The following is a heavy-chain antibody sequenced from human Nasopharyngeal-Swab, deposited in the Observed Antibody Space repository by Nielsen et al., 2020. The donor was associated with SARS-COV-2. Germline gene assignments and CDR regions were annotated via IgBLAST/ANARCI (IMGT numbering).Heavy chain of an antibody. V-gene: IGHV1-3*01. CDR1: GYTFTSYA. J-gene: IGHJ4*02. CDR3: ARGDPIVVVNQEVGIFDY. D-gene: IGHD2-21*01. Sequence: ASVNVSCKASGYTFTSYAMHWVRQAPGQRLEWMGWINSGNCNTKYSQKFQGRVTITRDTSASTAYMELSSLRSEDTAVYYCARGDPIVVVNQEVGIFDYWGQGTLVTVSS. CDR2: INSGNCNT.